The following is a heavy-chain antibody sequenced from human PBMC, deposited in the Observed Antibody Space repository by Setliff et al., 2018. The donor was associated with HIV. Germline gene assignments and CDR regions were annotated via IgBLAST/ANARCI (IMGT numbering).Heavy chain of an antibody. CDR3: ARGDIVATIVYYYYMDV. CDR1: TFTFDSFS. Sequence: GGSLRLSCATSTFTFDSFSMTWVRQGPGKGLEWVANINQDGSEKNYLDSVKGRFAISKDFAKRSVYLQMDNLRAEDTAVYYCARGDIVATIVYYYYMDVWGKGTTVTVSS. J-gene: IGHJ6*03. D-gene: IGHD5-12*01. CDR2: INQDGSEK. V-gene: IGHV3-7*01.